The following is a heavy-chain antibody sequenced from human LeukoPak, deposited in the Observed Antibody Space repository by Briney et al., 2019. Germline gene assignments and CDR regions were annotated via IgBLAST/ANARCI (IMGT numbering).Heavy chain of an antibody. CDR2: IRYDGSNK. V-gene: IGHV3-30*02. CDR3: AKIHSSGPDGGGY. Sequence: GGSLRLSCAASGFTFSSYGMSWVRQAPGKGLEWVAFIRYDGSNKYYADSVKGRFTISRDNSKNTLYLQMNSLRAEDTAVYYCAKIHSSGPDGGGYWGQGTLVTVSS. D-gene: IGHD3-22*01. CDR1: GFTFSSYG. J-gene: IGHJ4*02.